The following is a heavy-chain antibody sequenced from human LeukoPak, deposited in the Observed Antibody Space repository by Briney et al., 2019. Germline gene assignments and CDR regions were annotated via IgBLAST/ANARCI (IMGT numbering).Heavy chain of an antibody. D-gene: IGHD4-17*01. CDR3: ARDHGDYYYYMDV. Sequence: PGGSLRLSCAASGFTFSSYAMHWVRQAPGKGLEYVSAISSNGGSTYYANSVKGRFTISRDNSKNTLYLQMGSLRAEDMAVYYCARDHGDYYYYMDVWGKGTTVTVSS. CDR1: GFTFSSYA. V-gene: IGHV3-64*01. J-gene: IGHJ6*03. CDR2: ISSNGGST.